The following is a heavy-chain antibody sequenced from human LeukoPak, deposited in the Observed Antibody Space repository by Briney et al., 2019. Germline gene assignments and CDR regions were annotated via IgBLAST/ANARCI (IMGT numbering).Heavy chain of an antibody. CDR2: IDPNSGGT. J-gene: IGHJ4*02. CDR1: GYTFTGYY. Sequence: ASVKVSCKASGYTFTGYYLHWVRQAPGQGLEWMGWIDPNSGGTSYAQKFQGRVTMTRDTSISTAYMELSSLRSDDTGVYYCARHPNLDYWGQGTLVTVSS. CDR3: ARHPNLDY. V-gene: IGHV1-2*02.